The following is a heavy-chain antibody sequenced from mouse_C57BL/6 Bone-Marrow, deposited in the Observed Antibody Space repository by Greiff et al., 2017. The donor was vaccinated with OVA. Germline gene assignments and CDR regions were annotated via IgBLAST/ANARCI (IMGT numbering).Heavy chain of an antibody. CDR1: GYTFTSYW. J-gene: IGHJ4*01. CDR3: ARSLITSVVATPGYYAMDY. D-gene: IGHD1-1*01. V-gene: IGHV1-55*01. Sequence: QVQLQQSGAELVKPGASVKMSCKASGYTFTSYWITWVKQRPGQGLEWIGDIYPGSGSINYNEKFKSKATLTVDTSSSTAYMQLSSLTSEDSAVYSCARSLITSVVATPGYYAMDYWGQGTAGTVSS. CDR2: IYPGSGSI.